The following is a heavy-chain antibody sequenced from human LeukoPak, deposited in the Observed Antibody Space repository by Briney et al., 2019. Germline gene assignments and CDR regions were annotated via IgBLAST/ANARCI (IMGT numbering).Heavy chain of an antibody. CDR3: AKDMVRGRFDY. Sequence: GGSLRLSCGASGFTFSSYGMSWVRQAPGKGLEWVSAISSSGGSTYYADSVKGRFTFSRDNSKNTLYLQMNSLRADDTAVYYCAKDMVRGRFDYWGQGTLVTVSS. V-gene: IGHV3-23*01. CDR1: GFTFSSYG. CDR2: ISSSGGST. D-gene: IGHD3-10*01. J-gene: IGHJ4*02.